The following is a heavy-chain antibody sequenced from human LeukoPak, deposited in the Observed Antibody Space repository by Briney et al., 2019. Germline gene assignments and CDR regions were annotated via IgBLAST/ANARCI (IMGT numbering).Heavy chain of an antibody. Sequence: GGSLRLSCAASGFTFSSYEMNWVRQAPGKGLEWVSYISSSGSTIYYADSVKGRFTISRDNSKNTLYLQMNSLRAEDTAVYYCAKTHYDSSGQYSDYWGQGTLVTVSS. CDR1: GFTFSSYE. CDR3: AKTHYDSSGQYSDY. D-gene: IGHD3-22*01. J-gene: IGHJ4*02. V-gene: IGHV3-48*03. CDR2: ISSSGSTI.